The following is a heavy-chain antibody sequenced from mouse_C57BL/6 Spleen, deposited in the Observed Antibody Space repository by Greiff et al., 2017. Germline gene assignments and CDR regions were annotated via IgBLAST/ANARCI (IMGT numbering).Heavy chain of an antibody. CDR3: ARSYYDYDGSSYWYFDV. V-gene: IGHV1-64*01. CDR2: IHPNSGST. CDR1: GYTFTSYW. D-gene: IGHD2-4*01. Sequence: QVQLQQPGAELVKPGASVKLSCKASGYTFTSYWMHWVKQRPGQGLEWIGMIHPNSGSTNYNEKFKSKATLTVDKSSSTAYMQLSSLTSEDSAVYYCARSYYDYDGSSYWYFDVWGHRDHGHRLL. J-gene: IGHJ1*03.